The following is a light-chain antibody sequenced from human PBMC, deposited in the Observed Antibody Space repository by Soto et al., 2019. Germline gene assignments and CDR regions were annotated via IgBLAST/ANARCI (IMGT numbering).Light chain of an antibody. J-gene: IGKJ4*01. V-gene: IGKV1-16*02. CDR2: AAS. CDR3: QQYHSWPAT. Sequence: DIQMTQSPSSLSASVGDTVTITCRASQDIGNFFAWFQQKPGTAPKSLISAASSLHSGVPSKFSVSGSGTDINLTINSLQPEDVATYYCQQYHSWPATFGGGTKVEI. CDR1: QDIGNF.